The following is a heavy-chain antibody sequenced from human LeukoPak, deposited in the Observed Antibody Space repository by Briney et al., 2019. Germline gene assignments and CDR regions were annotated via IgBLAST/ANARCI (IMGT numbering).Heavy chain of an antibody. D-gene: IGHD3-9*01. V-gene: IGHV1-8*01. Sequence: GASVKVSCKASGYTFTDHDINWVRQATGQGLEWMGWMNPNSGNTGYAQKFQGRVTMTRDTSETTAYMELTSLRSEDTAVYYCARNPLQFFDRLLSGVDALDFWGQGTLVIVSS. CDR1: GYTFTDHD. J-gene: IGHJ3*01. CDR3: ARNPLQFFDRLLSGVDALDF. CDR2: MNPNSGNT.